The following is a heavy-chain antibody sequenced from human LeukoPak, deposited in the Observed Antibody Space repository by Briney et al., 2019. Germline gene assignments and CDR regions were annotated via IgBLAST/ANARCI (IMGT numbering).Heavy chain of an antibody. D-gene: IGHD3-22*01. CDR2: IIPIFGTA. J-gene: IGHJ4*02. CDR1: GGTFSSYA. CDR3: ARDPTNYYDSSGI. V-gene: IGHV1-69*06. Sequence: SVKVSCKASGGTFSSYAISWMRQAPGQGLEWMGGIIPIFGTANYAQKFQGRVTITADKSTSTAYMELSSLRSEDTAVYYCARDPTNYYDSSGIWGQGTLVTVSS.